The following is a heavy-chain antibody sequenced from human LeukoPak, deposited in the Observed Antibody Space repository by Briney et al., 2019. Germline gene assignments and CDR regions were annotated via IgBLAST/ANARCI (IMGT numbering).Heavy chain of an antibody. Sequence: SETLSLTCAVYGGSFSGYYWSWIRQPPGKGLEWIGYIYYSGSTNYNPSLKSRVTISVDTSKNQFSLKLSSVTAADTAVYYCARLPTVTFFDYWGQGTLVTVSS. J-gene: IGHJ4*02. V-gene: IGHV4-59*08. CDR1: GGSFSGYY. CDR3: ARLPTVTFFDY. CDR2: IYYSGST. D-gene: IGHD4-17*01.